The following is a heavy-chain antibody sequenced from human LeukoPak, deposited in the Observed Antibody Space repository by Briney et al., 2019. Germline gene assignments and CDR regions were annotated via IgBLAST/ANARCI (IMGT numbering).Heavy chain of an antibody. J-gene: IGHJ5*02. V-gene: IGHV4-59*08. Sequence: SETLSLTCTVSGGSISSYYWSWIRQPPGKGLEWIGYIYYSGSTNYNPSLKSRVTISVDTSKNQFSLKLSSVTAADTAVYYCARHGYDYVWGSYRSNWFDPWGQGTLVTVSS. CDR1: GGSISSYY. CDR2: IYYSGST. D-gene: IGHD3-16*02. CDR3: ARHGYDYVWGSYRSNWFDP.